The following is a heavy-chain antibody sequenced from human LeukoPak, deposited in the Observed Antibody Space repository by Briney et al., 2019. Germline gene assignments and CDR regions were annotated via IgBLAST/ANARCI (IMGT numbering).Heavy chain of an antibody. Sequence: ASVKVSCKASGYTFTRYYMHWVRQAPGQGLEWMGWINPNSGGTNYAQKFQGRVTMTRDTSISTAYMELSRLRSDDTAVYYCAREGGIAAAAKFDPWGQGTLVTVSS. D-gene: IGHD6-13*01. J-gene: IGHJ5*02. CDR3: AREGGIAAAAKFDP. CDR2: INPNSGGT. CDR1: GYTFTRYY. V-gene: IGHV1-2*02.